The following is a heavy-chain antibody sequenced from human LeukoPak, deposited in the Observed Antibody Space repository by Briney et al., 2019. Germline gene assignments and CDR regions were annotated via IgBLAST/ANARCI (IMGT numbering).Heavy chain of an antibody. Sequence: GASVKVSCKASGYTFTSYDINWVRQATGQGLEWTGWMNPNSGNTGYAQKFQGRVTMTRNTSISTAYMELSSLRSEDTAVYYCARGGVITIFGVVIGGSWFDPWGQGTLVTVSS. CDR1: GYTFTSYD. J-gene: IGHJ5*02. CDR2: MNPNSGNT. V-gene: IGHV1-8*01. D-gene: IGHD3-3*01. CDR3: ARGGVITIFGVVIGGSWFDP.